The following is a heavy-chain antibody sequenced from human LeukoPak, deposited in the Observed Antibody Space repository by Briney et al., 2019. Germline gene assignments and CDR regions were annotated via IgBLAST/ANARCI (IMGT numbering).Heavy chain of an antibody. CDR3: AREPPGGEHLVFDH. Sequence: GGSLRLSCAASGFIFSNYDMNWVRQAPGKGLEWVSFVRSSSSDIFYADSVKGRFTISRDNAQNSLYLQMNNLRVEDTAVYYWAREPPGGEHLVFDHWGQGALVTVSS. V-gene: IGHV3-21*01. J-gene: IGHJ4*02. CDR2: VRSSSSDI. D-gene: IGHD3-16*01. CDR1: GFIFSNYD.